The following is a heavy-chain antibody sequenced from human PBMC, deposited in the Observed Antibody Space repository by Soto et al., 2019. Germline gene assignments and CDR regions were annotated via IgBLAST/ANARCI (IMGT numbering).Heavy chain of an antibody. V-gene: IGHV4-59*01. CDR3: ARERDSSGSNHAFDI. Sequence: QVQLQESGPGLVKPSETLSLTCTVSGGSISSYYWSWIRQPPGKGLEWIGYIYYSGSTNYNPSLKSRVTISVDTSKNQFSLKLSSVTAADTAVYYCARERDSSGSNHAFDIWGQGTMVTVSS. D-gene: IGHD3-22*01. CDR2: IYYSGST. J-gene: IGHJ3*02. CDR1: GGSISSYY.